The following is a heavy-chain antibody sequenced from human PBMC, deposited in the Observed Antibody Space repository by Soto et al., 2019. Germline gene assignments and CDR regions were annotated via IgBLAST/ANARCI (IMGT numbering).Heavy chain of an antibody. CDR1: GYTFTSYG. D-gene: IGHD2-2*01. CDR2: ISAYNGNT. V-gene: IGHV1-18*01. Sequence: QVQLVQSGAEVKKPGASVKVSCKASGYTFTSYGISWVRQAPGQGLEWMGWISAYNGNTNYAQKLQGRVTMTTDTSTSTAYMELRSLRSDDTAVYYCARLPHVSGSSTSWTASYWYFDLWGRGTLVTVSS. CDR3: ARLPHVSGSSTSWTASYWYFDL. J-gene: IGHJ2*01.